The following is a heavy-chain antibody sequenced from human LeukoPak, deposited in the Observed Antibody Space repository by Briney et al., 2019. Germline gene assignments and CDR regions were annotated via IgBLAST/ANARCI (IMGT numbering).Heavy chain of an antibody. D-gene: IGHD3-16*02. CDR3: ARESYYFDY. Sequence: PGGSLRLACAASGFTFRSYWLTWVRQAPGKGLEWVANIKEDGSEKYYMDSVKGRFTISRDNAKNPLYLQINSLRVDDTAVYYYARESYYFDYWGQGTLVTVSS. CDR1: GFTFRSYW. J-gene: IGHJ4*02. CDR2: IKEDGSEK. V-gene: IGHV3-7*03.